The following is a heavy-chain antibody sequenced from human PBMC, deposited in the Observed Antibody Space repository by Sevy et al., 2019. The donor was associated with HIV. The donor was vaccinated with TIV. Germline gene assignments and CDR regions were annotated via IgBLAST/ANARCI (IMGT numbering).Heavy chain of an antibody. V-gene: IGHV3-7*01. CDR3: ARDYDFWSGYTALSYYSLSYYYGMDV. J-gene: IGHJ6*02. D-gene: IGHD3-3*01. CDR2: IKQDGSEK. CDR1: GFTFSSYW. Sequence: GGSLRLSCAASGFTFSSYWMSWVRQAPGKGLEWVANIKQDGSEKNYVDSVKGRFTISRDNAKNSLYLQMSSLRDEDTAVYYCARDYDFWSGYTALSYYSLSYYYGMDVWGQGTTVTVSS.